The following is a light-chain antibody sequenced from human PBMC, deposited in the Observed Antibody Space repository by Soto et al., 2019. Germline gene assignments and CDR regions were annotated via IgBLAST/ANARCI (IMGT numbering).Light chain of an antibody. CDR1: QSVSSNH. V-gene: IGKV3-20*01. J-gene: IGKJ1*01. CDR3: QQYSSSRT. CDR2: DAS. Sequence: EIVLTQSPGTLSLSPGERATLSCRASQSVSSNHLAWYQQKPGQAPRLLMYDASSRATGIPDRFSGSGSGTDFTLTISRLEPEDFAVYYCQQYSSSRTFGQGTKVDIK.